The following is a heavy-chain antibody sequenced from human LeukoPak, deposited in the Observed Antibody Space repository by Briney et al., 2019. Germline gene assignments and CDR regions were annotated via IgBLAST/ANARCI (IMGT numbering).Heavy chain of an antibody. D-gene: IGHD7-27*01. V-gene: IGHV3-23*01. CDR2: ISGSGSDT. CDR3: AKDPWGSRGYFDY. J-gene: IGHJ4*02. CDR1: GFTFSRNA. Sequence: GGSPRLSCAASGFTFSRNAMIWVRQAPGKGLEWVSAISGSGSDTYYADSVKGRFTISRDNSKNTVYLRVNSLRAEDTAIYYCAKDPWGSRGYFDYWGQGTLVTVSS.